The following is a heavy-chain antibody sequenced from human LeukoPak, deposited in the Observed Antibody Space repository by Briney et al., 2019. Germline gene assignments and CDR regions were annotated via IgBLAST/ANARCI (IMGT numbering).Heavy chain of an antibody. Sequence: GGSLRLSCAASGFTFDDYAMHWVRQAPGKGLEWVSGISWNSGSIGYADSVKGRFTISRDNSKNTLYLQMNSLRAEDTAVYYCAKDYYDFWSGYSPFDYWGQGTLVTVSS. D-gene: IGHD3-3*01. CDR1: GFTFDDYA. CDR3: AKDYYDFWSGYSPFDY. V-gene: IGHV3-9*01. J-gene: IGHJ4*02. CDR2: ISWNSGSI.